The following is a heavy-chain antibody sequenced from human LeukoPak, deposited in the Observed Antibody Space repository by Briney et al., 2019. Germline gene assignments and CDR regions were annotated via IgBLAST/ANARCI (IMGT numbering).Heavy chain of an antibody. J-gene: IGHJ4*02. CDR3: ARVKEGSSIAALGYYFDY. V-gene: IGHV1-18*01. CDR1: GYTFTSYG. CDR2: ISAYNGNT. D-gene: IGHD6-6*01. Sequence: ASVKVSRKASGYTFTSYGISWVRQAPGQGLEWLGWISAYNGNTNYAQKLQGRVTMTTDTSTSTAYMELRSLRSDDTAVYYCARVKEGSSIAALGYYFDYWGQGTLVTVSS.